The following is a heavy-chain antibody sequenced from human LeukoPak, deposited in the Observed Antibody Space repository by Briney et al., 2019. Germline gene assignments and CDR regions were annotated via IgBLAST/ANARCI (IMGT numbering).Heavy chain of an antibody. V-gene: IGHV3-33*01. CDR3: ARDPCGGDCPLDY. D-gene: IGHD2-21*02. Sequence: PGRSLRLSCAASGFTFSSYGMHWVRQAPGKGLEWVAVIWYDGSNKYYADSVKGRFTISRDNSKNTLYLQMNSLRAEDTAVYYCARDPCGGDCPLDYWGQGALVTVSS. CDR2: IWYDGSNK. CDR1: GFTFSSYG. J-gene: IGHJ4*02.